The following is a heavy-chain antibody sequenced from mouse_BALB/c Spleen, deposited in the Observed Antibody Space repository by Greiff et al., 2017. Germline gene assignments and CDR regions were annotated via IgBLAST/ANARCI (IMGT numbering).Heavy chain of an antibody. CDR2: ISYSGST. D-gene: IGHD1-2*01. Sequence: EVQLQESGPGLVKPSQSLSLTCTVTGYSITSDYAWNWIRQFPGNKLEWMGYISYSGSTSYNPSLKSRISITRDTSKNQFFLQLNSVTTEDTATYYCARGDYGYSTLDYWGQGTTLTVSS. CDR3: ARGDYGYSTLDY. CDR1: GYSITSDYA. V-gene: IGHV3-2*02. J-gene: IGHJ2*01.